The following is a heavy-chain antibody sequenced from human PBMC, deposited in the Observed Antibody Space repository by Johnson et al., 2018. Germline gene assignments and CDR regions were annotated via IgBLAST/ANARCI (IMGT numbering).Heavy chain of an antibody. V-gene: IGHV3-21*06. J-gene: IGHJ3*01. Sequence: VQLVESGGGLVQXGGSLRLSCAVSGFNFNRYWMGWVRQSPGKGLEWVSFIGAESVYIQYAYSVRGRFTISRDNAKNSLFLQLNSLRVEATAVYYCVRGYHAFEVWGQGTTVTVSS. CDR1: GFNFNRYW. CDR2: IGAESVYI. CDR3: VRGYHAFEV. D-gene: IGHD1-14*01.